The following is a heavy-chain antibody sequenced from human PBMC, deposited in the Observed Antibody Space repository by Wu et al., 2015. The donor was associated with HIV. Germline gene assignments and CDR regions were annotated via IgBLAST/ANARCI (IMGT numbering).Heavy chain of an antibody. CDR2: MNPNSGNT. Sequence: GYTFISYEYRTGCDRHWTRDLNGMGWMNPNSGNTGYAXKFQGRLTITRNTSISTAYMELSSLRSEDTAVYYCARAVRGSRLGYYYYMDVWGKGTTVTVSS. V-gene: IGHV1-8*01. CDR1: GYTFISYE. D-gene: IGHD3-16*01. CDR3: ARAVRGSRLGYYYYMDV. J-gene: IGHJ6*03.